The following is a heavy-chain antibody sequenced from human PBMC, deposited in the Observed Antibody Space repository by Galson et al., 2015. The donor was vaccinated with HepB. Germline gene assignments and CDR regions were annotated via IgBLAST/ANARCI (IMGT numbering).Heavy chain of an antibody. D-gene: IGHD2-2*01. Sequence: SVKVSCKASGYTFTSYYMHWVRRAPGQGLEWMGIINPSGGSTSYAQKFQGRVTMTRDTSTSTVYMELSSLRSEDTAVYYCARAYCSSTSCYVHYYYYMDVWGKGTTVTVSS. V-gene: IGHV1-46*01. CDR2: INPSGGST. J-gene: IGHJ6*03. CDR1: GYTFTSYY. CDR3: ARAYCSSTSCYVHYYYYMDV.